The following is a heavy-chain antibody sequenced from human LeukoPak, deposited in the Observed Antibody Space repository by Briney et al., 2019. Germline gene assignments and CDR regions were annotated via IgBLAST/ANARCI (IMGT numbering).Heavy chain of an antibody. J-gene: IGHJ4*02. CDR1: GGPFSGYY. Sequence: SETLSLTCGVYGGPFSGYYWNWIRQPPGKGLEWIGEINHNGYTNYNPSLESRVTISVDTSKNQFSLKVYSLTAADTAVYFCARAGTGDRSAVFDYWGQEILVTVSS. CDR2: INHNGYT. V-gene: IGHV4-34*01. CDR3: ARAGTGDRSAVFDY. D-gene: IGHD7-27*01.